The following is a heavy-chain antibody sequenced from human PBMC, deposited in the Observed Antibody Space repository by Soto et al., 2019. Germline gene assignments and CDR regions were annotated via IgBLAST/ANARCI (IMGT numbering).Heavy chain of an antibody. CDR1: GGTFSSYA. CDR3: ARVGYYDFWSGYAPPYYYGMDV. V-gene: IGHV1-69*13. CDR2: IVPLFGTA. J-gene: IGHJ6*02. Sequence: SVKVSCKASGGTFSSYAITWVRQAPGQGLEWMGGIVPLFGTANYAQKFQGRVTITADESTSTAYMELSSLRSEDTAVYYCARVGYYDFWSGYAPPYYYGMDVWGQGTTVTVS. D-gene: IGHD3-3*01.